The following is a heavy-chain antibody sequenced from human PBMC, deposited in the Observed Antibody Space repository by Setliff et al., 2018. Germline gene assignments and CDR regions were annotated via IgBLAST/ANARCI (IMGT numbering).Heavy chain of an antibody. CDR3: ARGGTYRYFDY. CDR1: DDSISSRTYY. Sequence: PSETLSLTCTVSDDSISSRTYYWGWFRQPAGKELEWIGQIYTSWSTNYNPSLKSRVTISVDTSKNQFSLKLSSVTAADTAIYYCARGGTYRYFDYWGQGTLVTVSS. V-gene: IGHV4-61*09. J-gene: IGHJ4*02. CDR2: IYTSWST.